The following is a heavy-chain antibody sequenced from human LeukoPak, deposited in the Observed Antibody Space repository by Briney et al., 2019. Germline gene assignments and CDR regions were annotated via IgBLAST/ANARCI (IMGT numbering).Heavy chain of an antibody. CDR1: GFTFSSYE. Sequence: PGGSLRLSCAASGFTFSSYEMNWVRQAPGKGLEWVSYISSSGSTKYYADSVKGRFTISRDNAKNSLDLQMNSLRAEDTAVYYCARESGSGWRYFDYWGQGTLVTVSS. J-gene: IGHJ4*02. D-gene: IGHD6-19*01. CDR3: ARESGSGWRYFDY. V-gene: IGHV3-48*03. CDR2: ISSSGSTK.